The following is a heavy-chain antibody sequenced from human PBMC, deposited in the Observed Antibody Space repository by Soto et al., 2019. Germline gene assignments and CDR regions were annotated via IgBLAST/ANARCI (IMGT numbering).Heavy chain of an antibody. V-gene: IGHV1-8*01. CDR2: MNPNSGNT. J-gene: IGHJ4*02. D-gene: IGHD3-22*01. CDR1: RYTFTSYD. Sequence: ASVKVSCKASRYTFTSYDSNWVRQATGQGLEWMGWMNPNSGNTGYAQKFQGRVTMTRNTSISTAYMELSSLRSEDTAVYYCASLAYYYDSSGSVRRFDYWGQGTLVTVSS. CDR3: ASLAYYYDSSGSVRRFDY.